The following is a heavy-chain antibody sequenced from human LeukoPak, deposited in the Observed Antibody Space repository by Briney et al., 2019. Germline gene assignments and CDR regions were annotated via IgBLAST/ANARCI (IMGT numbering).Heavy chain of an antibody. CDR1: GFTFSSYA. CDR2: ISGSGGST. V-gene: IGHV3-23*01. J-gene: IGHJ4*02. Sequence: GGSLRLSCAASGFTFSSYAMSWVRQAPGKGLEWVSAISGSGGSTYYADSVKGRFTISRDNYKNTLYLQMNSLRAEDTDVYYCAKVGVRGYSTPPRNGFDYWGQGTLVTVSS. CDR3: AKVGVRGYSTPPRNGFDY. D-gene: IGHD5-18*01.